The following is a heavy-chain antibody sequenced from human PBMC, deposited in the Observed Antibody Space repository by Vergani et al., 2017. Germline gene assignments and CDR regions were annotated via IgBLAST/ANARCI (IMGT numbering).Heavy chain of an antibody. CDR2: ISYDGSNK. D-gene: IGHD5-12*01. CDR3: AGGVATGMY. CDR1: GFTFSSYA. Sequence: QVQLLESGGGVVQPGRSLRLSCAASGFTFSSYAMHWVRQAPGKGLEWVAVISYDGSNKCYADSVKGRFTISRDNSKNTLYLQMNSLRAEDTAVYYCAGGVATGMYWGQGTLVTVSS. V-gene: IGHV3-30-3*01. J-gene: IGHJ4*02.